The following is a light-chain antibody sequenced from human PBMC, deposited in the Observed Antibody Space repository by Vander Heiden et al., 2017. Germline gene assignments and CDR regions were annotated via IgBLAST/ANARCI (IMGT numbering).Light chain of an antibody. CDR2: AAS. CDR1: QGISSY. V-gene: IGKV1-9*01. Sequence: DIQLTQSPSFLSASVGDRVTITCRASQGISSYLACYQQKPGKAPKPLIYAASTLQSRVPSRFSGSGSGTEFTLTIRSLQPEDFATYYCQQLNSYPRGFTFGPGTKVDIK. CDR3: QQLNSYPRGFT. J-gene: IGKJ3*01.